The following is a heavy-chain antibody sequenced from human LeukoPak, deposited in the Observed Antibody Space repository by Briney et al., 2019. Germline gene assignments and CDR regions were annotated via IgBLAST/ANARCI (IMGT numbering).Heavy chain of an antibody. Sequence: SETLSLTCTVSGGSISSYYWSWIRQPPGKGLEWIGYISYSGSTNYNPSLKSRVTISVDTSKNQFSLKLTSVTAADTAVYYCARVSSSSWSWFDPWGQGTLVSVSS. CDR2: ISYSGST. V-gene: IGHV4-59*01. CDR1: GGSISSYY. CDR3: ARVSSSSWSWFDP. J-gene: IGHJ5*02. D-gene: IGHD6-13*01.